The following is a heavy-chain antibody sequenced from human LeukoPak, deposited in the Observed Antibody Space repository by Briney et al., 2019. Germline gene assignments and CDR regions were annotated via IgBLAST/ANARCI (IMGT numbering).Heavy chain of an antibody. J-gene: IGHJ4*02. V-gene: IGHV3-23*01. CDR1: GFTFNYYA. CDR3: AKAVGITGTAFGVDY. Sequence: GGSLRLSCAASGFTFNYYAMSWVRQAPGKGLEWVSSISGSGGTTYCAGSVKGRFSISRDNSKNTLYLQMNSLRAEDTAVYYCAKAVGITGTAFGVDYWGQGTLVTVSS. D-gene: IGHD1-20*01. CDR2: ISGSGGTT.